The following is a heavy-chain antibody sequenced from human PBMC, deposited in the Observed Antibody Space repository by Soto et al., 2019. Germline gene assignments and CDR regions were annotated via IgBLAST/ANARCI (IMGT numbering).Heavy chain of an antibody. Sequence: ASGKVSCKAAGYTFTSYAIHWVRQAPGQRLEWMGWINAGNGNTKYSQKFQGRVTITRDTSASTAYMELSSLRSEDTAVYYCAREEADLCYFDYWGQGTLVTVSS. CDR3: AREEADLCYFDY. V-gene: IGHV1-3*01. CDR2: INAGNGNT. CDR1: GYTFTSYA. J-gene: IGHJ4*02.